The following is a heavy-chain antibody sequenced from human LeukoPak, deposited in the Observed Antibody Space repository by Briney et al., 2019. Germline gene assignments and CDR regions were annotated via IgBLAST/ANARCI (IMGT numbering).Heavy chain of an antibody. V-gene: IGHV3-23*05. CDR2: NRT. J-gene: IGHJ5*02. CDR1: GFTFSSSG. Sequence: GGTLRLSCAASGFTFSSSGMIWVRQAPGKGLEWVSANRTYHADSVKGRFTISRDNSKNTLYLHMNSLRAEDTAVYYCAKGYYGSGSYGWFDPWGQGTLVTSPQ. D-gene: IGHD3-10*01. CDR3: AKGYYGSGSYGWFDP.